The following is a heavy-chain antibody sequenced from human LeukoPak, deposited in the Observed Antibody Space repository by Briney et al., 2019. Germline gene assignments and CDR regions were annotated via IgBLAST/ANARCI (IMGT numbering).Heavy chain of an antibody. CDR1: GYTFTTYP. J-gene: IGHJ4*02. Sequence: ASVKVSCKASGYTFTTYPMNWVRQAPGQGLEWMGWINTNTGNPTYAQGFTGRFVFSLDTSVCTAYLQISSLKAEDTAVYYCARDLGVLAVLRLGELSPPYFDYWGQGTLVTVSS. D-gene: IGHD3-16*02. CDR2: INTNTGNP. V-gene: IGHV7-4-1*02. CDR3: ARDLGVLAVLRLGELSPPYFDY.